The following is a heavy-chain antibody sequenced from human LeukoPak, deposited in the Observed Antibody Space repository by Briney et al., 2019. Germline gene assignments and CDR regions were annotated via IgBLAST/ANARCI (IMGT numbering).Heavy chain of an antibody. J-gene: IGHJ4*02. D-gene: IGHD3-22*01. Sequence: GGSLRLSCAASGFTFSSYSMNWVRQAPGKGPEWVSYISSSSSTIYYADSVKGRFTISRDNAKNSLYLQMNMLRAEDTAVYYCARRGYYDSSGYYSVYWGEGTLVSVSS. V-gene: IGHV3-48*04. CDR2: ISSSSSTI. CDR1: GFTFSSYS. CDR3: ARRGYYDSSGYYSVY.